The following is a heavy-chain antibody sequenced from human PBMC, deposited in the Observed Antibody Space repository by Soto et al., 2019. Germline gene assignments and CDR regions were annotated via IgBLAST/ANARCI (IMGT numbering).Heavy chain of an antibody. D-gene: IGHD3-22*01. Sequence: LRLSCAASGFTVSSNYMSWVRRAPGKGLEWVSVIYSGGSTYYADSVKGRFTISRDNSKNTLYLQMNSLRAEDTAVYYCARDYYDSSGSHAFDIWGQGTMVTVSS. CDR3: ARDYYDSSGSHAFDI. V-gene: IGHV3-53*01. J-gene: IGHJ3*02. CDR1: GFTVSSNY. CDR2: IYSGGST.